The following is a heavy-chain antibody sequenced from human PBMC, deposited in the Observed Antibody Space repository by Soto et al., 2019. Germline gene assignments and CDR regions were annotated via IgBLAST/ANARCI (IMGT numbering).Heavy chain of an antibody. J-gene: IGHJ4*02. Sequence: QVQLVQSGAEVKKPGASVKVSCKASGYTFTSYGISWVRQAPGQGLEWMGWISAYNGNTNYAQKLQGRVTLTTDTATSTAYMELTRLRSDVTAMYYCARVVTAAGCAYWGQGHLVTVSS. V-gene: IGHV1-18*01. CDR3: ARVVTAAGCAY. CDR1: GYTFTSYG. D-gene: IGHD6-13*01. CDR2: ISAYNGNT.